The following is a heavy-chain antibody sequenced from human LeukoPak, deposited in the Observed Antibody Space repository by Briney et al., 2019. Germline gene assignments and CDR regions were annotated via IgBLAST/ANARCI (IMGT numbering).Heavy chain of an antibody. CDR1: PVIFRSYW. D-gene: IGHD3-22*01. V-gene: IGHV3-7*01. Sequence: PGGSLRPSCAVSPVIFRSYWMTWVRQAPGKGLEWVANIKQDGSEKYYVDSVKGRFTISRDNAKNSLYLQMSSLRAEDTAIYYCARTDSSGYFDYWGQGTLVTVSS. J-gene: IGHJ4*02. CDR2: IKQDGSEK. CDR3: ARTDSSGYFDY.